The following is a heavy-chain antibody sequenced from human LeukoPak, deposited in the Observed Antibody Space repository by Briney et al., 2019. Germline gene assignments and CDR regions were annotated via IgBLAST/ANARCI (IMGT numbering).Heavy chain of an antibody. D-gene: IGHD3-10*01. J-gene: IGHJ4*02. CDR2: IRNKANSYTT. V-gene: IGHV3-72*01. CDR3: AREYYCRLDY. CDR1: GFSFSDNY. Sequence: GESLRLSCAAPGFSFSDNYMDWVRQAPGKGLEWVGRIRNKANSYTTDYAASVRGRFTISRDDSKNSLYLEMNSLKTEDTAVYYCAREYYCRLDYWGRGTLVTVSP.